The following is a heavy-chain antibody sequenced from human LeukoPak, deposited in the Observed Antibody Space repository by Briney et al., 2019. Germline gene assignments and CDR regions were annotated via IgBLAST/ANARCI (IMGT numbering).Heavy chain of an antibody. CDR3: ARDRPRITMIVVVEGIDY. CDR1: GFTFSSYA. CDR2: ISYDGSNK. V-gene: IGHV3-30*04. J-gene: IGHJ4*02. D-gene: IGHD3-22*01. Sequence: GGSLRLSCAASGFTFSSYAMHWVRQAPGKGLEWVAVISYDGSNKYYADSVKGRFTISRDNSKNTLYLQMNSLRAEDTAVCYCARDRPRITMIVVVEGIDYWGQGTLVTVSS.